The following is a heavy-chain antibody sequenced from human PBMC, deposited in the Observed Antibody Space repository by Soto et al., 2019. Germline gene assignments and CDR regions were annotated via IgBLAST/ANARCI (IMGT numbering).Heavy chain of an antibody. CDR3: ARDQYDILTGPTDMPGAFDI. Sequence: ASVKASCTACGYTLTSNGISCVRQAPKQGLEWMGWISAYNGNTNYAQKLQGRVTMTTDTSTSTAYMELRSLRSDDTAVYYCARDQYDILTGPTDMPGAFDIWGQGTMVTVSS. J-gene: IGHJ3*02. V-gene: IGHV1-18*01. CDR2: ISAYNGNT. CDR1: GYTLTSNG. D-gene: IGHD3-9*01.